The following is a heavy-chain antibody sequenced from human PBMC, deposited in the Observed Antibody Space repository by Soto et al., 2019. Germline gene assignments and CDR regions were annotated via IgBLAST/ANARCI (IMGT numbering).Heavy chain of an antibody. CDR2: IYPGDSDT. Sequence: GEPLKISCSISGKAFTSFWVVWVRQMPGRGLEWMGNIYPGDSDTRYTPPFQGQVTISADKSTNTAYLQWHSLQASDTALYYCAKQDDRGALEIWGQGTKVTVSS. J-gene: IGHJ3*02. D-gene: IGHD3-22*01. V-gene: IGHV5-51*01. CDR1: GKAFTSFW. CDR3: AKQDDRGALEI.